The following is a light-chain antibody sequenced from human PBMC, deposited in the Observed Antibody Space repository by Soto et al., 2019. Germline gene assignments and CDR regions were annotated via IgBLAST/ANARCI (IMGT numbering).Light chain of an antibody. CDR1: QSISSY. Sequence: DIQMTQSPSSLSASVGDRVTITCRASQSISSYLNWYQQKLGKAPKLLIYAASSLQSGVSSRFSGSGSGTDFTLTISSLQPEDFATYYCQQSYSTSWTFGQGTKVDIK. V-gene: IGKV1-39*01. CDR3: QQSYSTSWT. J-gene: IGKJ1*01. CDR2: AAS.